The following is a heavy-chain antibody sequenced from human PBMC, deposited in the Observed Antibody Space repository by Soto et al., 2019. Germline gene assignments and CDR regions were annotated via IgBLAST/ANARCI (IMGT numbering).Heavy chain of an antibody. CDR2: IIPLLGTA. V-gene: IGHV1-69*01. J-gene: IGHJ4*02. CDR3: ATELGENPASPFDA. Sequence: QVQLVQSGAEGKKPGSSVKVSGQASGVTFSSETLGWVRQAPGEGLEGVGGIIPLLGTASYAQKFQGRVTITADESTSTVYMELSSLRSDDTAVYFCATELGENPASPFDAWGQGTLVTVSS. CDR1: GVTFSSET. D-gene: IGHD3-10*01.